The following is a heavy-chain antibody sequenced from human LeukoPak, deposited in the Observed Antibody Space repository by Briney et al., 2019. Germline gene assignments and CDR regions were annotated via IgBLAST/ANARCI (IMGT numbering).Heavy chain of an antibody. D-gene: IGHD3-3*01. CDR1: GYTFTGYY. V-gene: IGHV1-2*02. Sequence: ASVKVSCKTSGYTFTGYYMHWVRQAPGQELEWMGWIDPNSGDTNYAQDLQGRVTMTRDTSVSTAYMEVSRLTSDDTAVYYCARDYDSELGYWGQGTLVTVSS. J-gene: IGHJ4*02. CDR2: IDPNSGDT. CDR3: ARDYDSELGY.